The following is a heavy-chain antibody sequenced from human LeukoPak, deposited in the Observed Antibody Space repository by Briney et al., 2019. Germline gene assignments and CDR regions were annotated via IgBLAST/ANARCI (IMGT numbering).Heavy chain of an antibody. D-gene: IGHD3-22*01. V-gene: IGHV3-23*01. CDR3: AKSMGYYYDSSGFDY. J-gene: IGHJ4*02. CDR2: ISGSGGST. Sequence: GGSLRLSCAASGFTFSSYAMSWVRQAPGKGLEWVSAISGSGGSTYYADSVKGRFTISRGNSKNTLYLQMNSLRAEDTAVYYCAKSMGYYYDSSGFDYWGQGTLVTVSS. CDR1: GFTFSSYA.